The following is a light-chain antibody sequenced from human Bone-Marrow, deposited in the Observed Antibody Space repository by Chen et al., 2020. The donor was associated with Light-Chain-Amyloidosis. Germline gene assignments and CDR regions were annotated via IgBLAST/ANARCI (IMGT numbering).Light chain of an antibody. CDR3: SSYTSSVSYL. CDR1: SSDVGGYNH. V-gene: IGLV2-14*01. CDR2: EVS. J-gene: IGLJ1*01. Sequence: QSVLTQPASVCGSPGQSITISCTGTSSDVGGYNHVSCYQHHPVKAPKLMSYEVSNRPSGISTRFSGSKSVNTASLSISGLQAEDVADYYFSSYTSSVSYLFGRGTKVTVL.